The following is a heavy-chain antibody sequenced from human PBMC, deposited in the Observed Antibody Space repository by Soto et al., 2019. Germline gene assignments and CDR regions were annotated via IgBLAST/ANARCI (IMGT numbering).Heavy chain of an antibody. CDR3: TSINYDFWSGYGAYGMDV. CDR1: GFTFSGSA. Sequence: PGGSLRLSCAASGFTFSGSAMHWVCQASGKGLEWVGRIRSKANSYATAYAASVKGRFTISRDDSKNTAYLQMNSLKTEDTAVYYCTSINYDFWSGYGAYGMDVWGQGTTVTVSS. J-gene: IGHJ6*02. CDR2: IRSKANSYAT. V-gene: IGHV3-73*01. D-gene: IGHD3-3*01.